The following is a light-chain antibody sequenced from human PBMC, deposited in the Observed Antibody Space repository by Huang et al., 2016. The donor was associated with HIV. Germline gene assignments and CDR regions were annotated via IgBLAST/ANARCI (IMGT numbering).Light chain of an antibody. Sequence: IRLTQSPSSLSASVGDRVTITCRASEGISSYLAWYQQKSGKAPKFLIYAASTLQSGVPSRFSGSGSGTDFTLTISSLQPEDFATYYCQQLNDYPWTFGQGTKVEIK. CDR2: AAS. CDR1: EGISSY. J-gene: IGKJ1*01. V-gene: IGKV1-9*01. CDR3: QQLNDYPWT.